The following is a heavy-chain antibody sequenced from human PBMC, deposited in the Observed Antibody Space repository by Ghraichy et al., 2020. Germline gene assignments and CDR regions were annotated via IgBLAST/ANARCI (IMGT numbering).Heavy chain of an antibody. D-gene: IGHD3-9*01. CDR1: GFTFSSYE. CDR3: ARDSSRYDILTGFHYYYGMDV. CDR2: ISSSGSTI. J-gene: IGHJ6*02. V-gene: IGHV3-48*03. Sequence: GESLRLSCAASGFTFSSYEMNWVRQAPGKGLEWVSYISSSGSTIYYADSVKGRFTISRDNAKNSLYLQMNSLRAEDTAVYYCARDSSRYDILTGFHYYYGMDVWGQGTTVTVSS.